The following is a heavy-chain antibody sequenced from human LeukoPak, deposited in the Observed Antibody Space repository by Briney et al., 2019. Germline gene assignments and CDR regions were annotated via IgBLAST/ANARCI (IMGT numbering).Heavy chain of an antibody. CDR1: GFTFSTYG. J-gene: IGHJ3*02. Sequence: GGSLRLSCAACGFTFSTYGMHWVRQAPGKGLEWVAVIWNDGSNKYYADSVKGRFTISRDNSKNTLYLQMNSLRAEDTAVYYCARIHSLYYYDSSGYGAFDIWGQGTMVTVSS. CDR3: ARIHSLYYYDSSGYGAFDI. V-gene: IGHV3-33*01. CDR2: IWNDGSNK. D-gene: IGHD3-22*01.